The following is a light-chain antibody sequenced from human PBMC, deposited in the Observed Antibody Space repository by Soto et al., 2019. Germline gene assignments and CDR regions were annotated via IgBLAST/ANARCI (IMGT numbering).Light chain of an antibody. CDR1: QSVSSY. CDR3: QQYGSSPLT. Sequence: EIVLTQSPGTLSLSVGERVTLSCRASQSVSSYLDWYQQTPGQAPRLLIYDTSNRATGTPDRFSGSGSGTDFTLTISRLEPDDFTVYYCQQYGSSPLTFGGGTTVEIK. CDR2: DTS. V-gene: IGKV3-20*01. J-gene: IGKJ4*01.